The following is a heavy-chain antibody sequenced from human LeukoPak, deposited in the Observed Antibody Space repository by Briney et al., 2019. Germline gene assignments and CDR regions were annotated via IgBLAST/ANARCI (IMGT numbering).Heavy chain of an antibody. D-gene: IGHD5-12*01. CDR3: AKDSGYSDYYGMDV. V-gene: IGHV3-9*01. J-gene: IGHJ6*02. Sequence: GGSLRLSCAASGFTFDDYAMHWVRQAPGRGLEWVSGISWNSGGIGYADSVKGRFTISRDNAKNSLYLQMNSLRAEDTALYYCAKDSGYSDYYGMDVWGQGTTVTVSS. CDR1: GFTFDDYA. CDR2: ISWNSGGI.